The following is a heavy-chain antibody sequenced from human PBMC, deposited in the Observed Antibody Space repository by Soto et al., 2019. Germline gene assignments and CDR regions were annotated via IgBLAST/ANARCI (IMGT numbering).Heavy chain of an antibody. CDR1: GFTFSDYY. V-gene: IGHV3-11*01. J-gene: IGHJ4*02. Sequence: GGSLRLSCAASGFTFSDYYMSWIRQAQGKGLEWVSYISSSDSIYYADSVKGRFTISRDNAKNSLYLQMNSLRAEDTAVYYCARDLGYYDSSGYFDYWGQGTLVTVSS. CDR2: ISSSDSI. D-gene: IGHD3-22*01. CDR3: ARDLGYYDSSGYFDY.